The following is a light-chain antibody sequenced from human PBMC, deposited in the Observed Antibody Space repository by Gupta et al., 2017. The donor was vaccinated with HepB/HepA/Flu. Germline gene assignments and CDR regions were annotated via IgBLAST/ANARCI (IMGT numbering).Light chain of an antibody. V-gene: IGKV2-28*01. CDR1: QSILHSNGYNY. CDR2: LGS. CDR3: MQAIQTLYT. Sequence: DRVMTQSQLSLHVTAGEPASISCTASQSILHSNGYNYLHGYLQKPGQSPQLLIYLGSKRASGVPDRCSGRGSGTDFTLKISRVEAEDVGVYYGMQAIQTLYTLGQGTKLEI. J-gene: IGKJ2*01.